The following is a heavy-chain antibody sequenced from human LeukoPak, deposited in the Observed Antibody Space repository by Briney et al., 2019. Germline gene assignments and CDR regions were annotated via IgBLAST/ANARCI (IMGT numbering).Heavy chain of an antibody. V-gene: IGHV1-8*02. CDR1: GYTFTGYY. Sequence: ASVKVSCKASGYTFTGYYMHWVRQAPGQGLEWMGWINPNSGNTGYAQKFQGRVTMTRNTSISTAYMELSSLRSEDTAVYYCARGWEYGDSPLDYWGQGTLVTVSS. CDR3: ARGWEYGDSPLDY. CDR2: INPNSGNT. J-gene: IGHJ4*02. D-gene: IGHD4-17*01.